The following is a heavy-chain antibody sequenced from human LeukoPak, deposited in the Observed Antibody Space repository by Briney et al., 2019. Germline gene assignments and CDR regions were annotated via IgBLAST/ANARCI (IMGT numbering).Heavy chain of an antibody. D-gene: IGHD3-10*01. CDR3: ARDLTGYYYGSGDMDY. CDR1: GFTFSSYW. Sequence: GGSLRLSCAASGFTFSSYWMSWVRQAPGKGLEWVANIKQDGSEKYYVDSVKCRFTISRDNAKNSLYLQMNSLRAEDTAVYYCARDLTGYYYGSGDMDYWGQGTLVTVSS. CDR2: IKQDGSEK. V-gene: IGHV3-7*01. J-gene: IGHJ4*02.